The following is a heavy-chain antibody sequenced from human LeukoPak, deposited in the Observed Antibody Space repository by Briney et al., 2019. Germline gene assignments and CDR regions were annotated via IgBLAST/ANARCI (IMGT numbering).Heavy chain of an antibody. CDR1: GGSISSYY. V-gene: IGHV4-4*07. D-gene: IGHD5-24*01. CDR3: ARDGYKPGY. CDR2: IYISGST. J-gene: IGHJ4*02. Sequence: PSETLSLTCTVSGGSISSYYWSWIRQPPGKGLEWIGRIYISGSTNYNPSLKSRVTISVDTSKNQFSLKLSSVTAADTAVYYCARDGYKPGYWGQGTLVTVSS.